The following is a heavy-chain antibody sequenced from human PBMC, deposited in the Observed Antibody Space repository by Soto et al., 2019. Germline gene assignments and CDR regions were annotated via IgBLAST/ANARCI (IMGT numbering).Heavy chain of an antibody. CDR1: EFTFRSYW. CDR2: ISGDGSST. D-gene: IGHD1-7*01. CDR3: ARSLPGTYGAFDL. V-gene: IGHV3-74*01. J-gene: IGHJ3*01. Sequence: PVGSLRLSCAASEFTFRSYWMHWVRQSPGKGLVWVSRISGDGSSTTYADSVRGRFTISRDNAKNTVYLQMDSLRAEDTAVYYCARSLPGTYGAFDLWGQGTMVTVSS.